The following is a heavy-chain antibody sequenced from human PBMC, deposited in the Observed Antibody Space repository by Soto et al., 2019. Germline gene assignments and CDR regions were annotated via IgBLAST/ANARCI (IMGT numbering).Heavy chain of an antibody. J-gene: IGHJ5*02. V-gene: IGHV3-23*01. CDR2: ISGSGGST. CDR3: AKLPYYDFWSGYPTFDP. CDR1: GITFSSYA. D-gene: IGHD3-3*01. Sequence: GGSLRLSCAASGITFSSYAMSWVRQAPGKGLEWVSAISGSGGSTYYADSVKGQFTISRDNSKNTLYLQMNSLRAEDTAVYYCAKLPYYDFWSGYPTFDPWGQGTLVTVSS.